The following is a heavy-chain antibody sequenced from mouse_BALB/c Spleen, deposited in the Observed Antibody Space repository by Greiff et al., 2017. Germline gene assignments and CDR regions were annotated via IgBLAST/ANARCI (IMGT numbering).Heavy chain of an antibody. J-gene: IGHJ2*01. CDR3: AREGGDYGSSYVPLDY. CDR1: GFTFSSYG. D-gene: IGHD1-1*01. CDR2: INSNGGST. Sequence: EVKLVESGGGLVQPGGSLKLSCAASGFTFSSYGMSWVRQTPDKRLELVATINSNGGSTYYPDSVKGRFTISRDNAKNTLYLQMSSLKSEDTAMYYCAREGGDYGSSYVPLDYWGQGTTLTVSS. V-gene: IGHV5-6-3*01.